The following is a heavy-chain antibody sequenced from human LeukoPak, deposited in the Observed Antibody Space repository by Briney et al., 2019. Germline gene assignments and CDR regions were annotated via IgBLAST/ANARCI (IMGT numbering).Heavy chain of an antibody. V-gene: IGHV4-34*01. Sequence: PSETLSLTCAVYGESFSGYYWSWIRQPPGKGLEWIGEINHSGSTNYNPSLKSRVTISVDTSKNQFSLKLSSVTAADTAVYYCARGGIPATAILDYWGQGTLVTVSS. J-gene: IGHJ4*02. CDR3: ARGGIPATAILDY. D-gene: IGHD2-21*02. CDR2: INHSGST. CDR1: GESFSGYY.